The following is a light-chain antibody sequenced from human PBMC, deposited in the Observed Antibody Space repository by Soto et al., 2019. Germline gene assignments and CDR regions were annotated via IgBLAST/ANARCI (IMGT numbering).Light chain of an antibody. CDR2: NNN. Sequence: QSVLTQPPSASGTPGQRVTISCSGSSSNIGSNTVAWYQQFPGTAPKPLIYNNNQRPSGVPDRFSGSKSCTSASLAISGLQSEDEAYYYCAAWDGSLSGWVFGGGTKVTVL. V-gene: IGLV1-44*01. J-gene: IGLJ3*02. CDR1: SSNIGSNT. CDR3: AAWDGSLSGWV.